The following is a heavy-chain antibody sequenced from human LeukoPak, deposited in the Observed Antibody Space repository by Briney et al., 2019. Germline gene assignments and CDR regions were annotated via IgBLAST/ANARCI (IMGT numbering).Heavy chain of an antibody. J-gene: IGHJ4*02. CDR2: ISSNGGST. D-gene: IGHD6-19*01. V-gene: IGHV3-64*01. Sequence: GGSLRLSCAASGFTFSSYAMHWVRQAPGRGLEYVSAISSNGGSTYYANSVKGRFTISRDNSKNTLYLQMGSLRAEDMAVYYCARDDRSSGWLTFDYWGQGTLVTVSS. CDR3: ARDDRSSGWLTFDY. CDR1: GFTFSSYA.